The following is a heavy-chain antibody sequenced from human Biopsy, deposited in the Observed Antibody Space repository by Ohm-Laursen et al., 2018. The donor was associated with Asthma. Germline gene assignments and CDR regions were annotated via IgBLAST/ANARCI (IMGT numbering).Heavy chain of an antibody. CDR2: IYWDDDK. CDR1: GFSLSTSGGG. J-gene: IGHJ4*02. Sequence: TQTLTLTCTFSGFSLSTSGGGVGWIRQPPGKALEWLGNIYWDDDKRYRPPLQSRLTITRDTPKDQVVLTMTNMGPVDTGTYYCVHTLVGLKAFDFWGQGTLVTVSS. CDR3: VHTLVGLKAFDF. D-gene: IGHD1-26*01. V-gene: IGHV2-5*02.